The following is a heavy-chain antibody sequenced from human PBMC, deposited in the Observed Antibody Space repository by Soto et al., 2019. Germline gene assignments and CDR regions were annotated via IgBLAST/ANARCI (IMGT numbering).Heavy chain of an antibody. Sequence: GSLRLSCEASGFTFETTALSWVRQAPWKGLEWVATISGTGLSKYYADSMKSRFIISRDNSRNTLYLQMNSLRAEDTAIYYCASAGSVNEYMGEMHFWGQGNTVNVSS. D-gene: IGHD3-16*01. CDR1: GFTFETTA. V-gene: IGHV3-23*01. J-gene: IGHJ6*02. CDR2: ISGTGLSK. CDR3: ASAGSVNEYMGEMHF.